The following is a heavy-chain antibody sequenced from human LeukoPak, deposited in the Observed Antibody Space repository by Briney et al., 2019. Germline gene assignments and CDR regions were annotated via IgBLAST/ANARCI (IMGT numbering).Heavy chain of an antibody. CDR3: ARDGTAAGLYFDL. J-gene: IGHJ4*01. V-gene: IGHV3-7*01. D-gene: IGHD6-13*01. CDR1: GFTFTDYW. Sequence: GSLRLSCAVSGFTFTDYWMNWVRQAPGKGLEWVASIRQDGGEKSYVDSVKGRFTISRDNTKSSLYLQINSLRAEDTAVYYCARDGTAAGLYFDLWGQGTLVTVSS. CDR2: IRQDGGEK.